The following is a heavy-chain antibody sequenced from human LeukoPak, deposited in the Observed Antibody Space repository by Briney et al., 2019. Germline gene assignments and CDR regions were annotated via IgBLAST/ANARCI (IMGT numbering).Heavy chain of an antibody. V-gene: IGHV4-59*12. D-gene: IGHD6-13*01. J-gene: IGHJ3*02. CDR2: IYYSGST. Sequence: SETLSLTCTVSGGSISSYYWSWIRQPPGKGLEWIRYIYYSGSTNYNPSLKSRVTISVDTSKNQFSLKLSSVTAADTAVYYCAKDSSSWRYDAFDIWGQGTMVTVSS. CDR3: AKDSSSWRYDAFDI. CDR1: GGSISSYY.